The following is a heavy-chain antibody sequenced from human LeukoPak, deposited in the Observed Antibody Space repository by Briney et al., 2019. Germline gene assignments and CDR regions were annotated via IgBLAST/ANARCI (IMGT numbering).Heavy chain of an antibody. CDR3: ASGYDPRPYYYYGMDV. CDR1: GFTFSSYA. J-gene: IGHJ6*02. D-gene: IGHD5-12*01. V-gene: IGHV3-30-3*01. Sequence: PGRSLRLSCAASGFTFSSYALHWVRQAPGKGLEWVAAISQDGSSKHYADSVKGRVTISRDNSKNTLYLQMNSLRAEDTVVYYCASGYDPRPYYYYGMDVWGQGTTVTVSS. CDR2: ISQDGSSK.